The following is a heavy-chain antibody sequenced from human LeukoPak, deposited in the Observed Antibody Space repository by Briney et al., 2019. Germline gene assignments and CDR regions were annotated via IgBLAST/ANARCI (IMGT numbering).Heavy chain of an antibody. CDR1: GFTFSSYA. CDR2: IGGSGGST. J-gene: IGHJ4*02. V-gene: IGHV3-23*01. D-gene: IGHD6-19*01. Sequence: GGSQRLSCAASGFTFSSYAMSWVRQAPGKGLEWVSAIGGSGGSTYYADSVKGRFTISRDNSKSMLYLQMNSLRAEDTAVYYCAKATSGWYFDYWGQGTLVTVSS. CDR3: AKATSGWYFDY.